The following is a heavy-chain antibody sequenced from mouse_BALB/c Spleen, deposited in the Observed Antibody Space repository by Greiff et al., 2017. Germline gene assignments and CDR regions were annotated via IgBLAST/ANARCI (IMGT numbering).Heavy chain of an antibody. CDR1: GFTFSSFG. CDR3: AIITEAWFAY. V-gene: IGHV5-17*02. Sequence: EVKLVESGGGLVQPGGSRKLSCAASGFTFSSFGMHWVRQAPEKGLEWVAYISSGSSTIYYADTVKGRFTISRDNPKNTLFLQMTSLRSEDTAMYYCAIITEAWFAYWGQGTLVTVSA. D-gene: IGHD1-3*01. CDR2: ISSGSSTI. J-gene: IGHJ3*01.